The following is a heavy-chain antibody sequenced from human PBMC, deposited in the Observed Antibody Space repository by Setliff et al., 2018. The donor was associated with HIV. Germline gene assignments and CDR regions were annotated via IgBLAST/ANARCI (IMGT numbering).Heavy chain of an antibody. Sequence: SETLSLTCTVSGGSVSSGSYYWSWIRQPPGKGLEWIGYIYYSGSTKHNPPLKSRVTISLDTSKNQFSLKLTSVTAADTAGYYCARYSPRGYTLTGPYWGQGTLGTVPQ. D-gene: IGHD6-25*01. V-gene: IGHV4-61*01. CDR3: ARYSPRGYTLTGPY. CDR1: GGSVSSGSYY. CDR2: IYYSGST. J-gene: IGHJ4*02.